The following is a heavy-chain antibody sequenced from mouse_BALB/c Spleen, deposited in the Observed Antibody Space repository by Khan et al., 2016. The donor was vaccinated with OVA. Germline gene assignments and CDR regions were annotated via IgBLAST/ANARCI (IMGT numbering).Heavy chain of an antibody. J-gene: IGHJ4*01. Sequence: QIQLVQSGPELKKPGETVKISCKASGYTFTNNGMNWVKQNPGKGLKWMGWINTYTGEPTYVDDFKGRFAFSLETSATTAYLQINNLKNEDTATXFCARMGYAGTMDYWGQGTSVTVSS. D-gene: IGHD2-14*01. V-gene: IGHV9-3-1*01. CDR3: ARMGYAGTMDY. CDR1: GYTFTNNG. CDR2: INTYTGEP.